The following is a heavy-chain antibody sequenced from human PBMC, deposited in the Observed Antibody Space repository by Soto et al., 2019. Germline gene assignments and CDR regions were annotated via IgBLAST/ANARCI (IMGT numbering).Heavy chain of an antibody. D-gene: IGHD1-26*01. Sequence: ASVKVSCKASGYDFNNYGISWVRQAPGQGLEWMGWISADNGNTNNAQKFQGRVTMTTDPSTRTVYMELTSLSSDDTAVYYCARDRRLVGAARPEYFQHWGQGTLVTVSS. CDR3: ARDRRLVGAARPEYFQH. CDR1: GYDFNNYG. J-gene: IGHJ1*01. V-gene: IGHV1-18*01. CDR2: ISADNGNT.